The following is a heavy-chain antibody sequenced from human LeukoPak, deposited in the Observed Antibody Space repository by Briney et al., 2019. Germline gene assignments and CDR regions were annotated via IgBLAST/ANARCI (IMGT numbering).Heavy chain of an antibody. D-gene: IGHD6-13*01. CDR1: GFTFDDYA. J-gene: IGHJ4*02. CDR3: AKFAAAGAFDY. Sequence: PGRSLRLSCAASGFTFDDYAMHWVRQAPGRGLEWVSGISWNSGSIGYADSVKGRFTISRDNAKNSLYLQMNSLRAEDTALYYCAKFAAAGAFDYWGQGTLVTVPS. CDR2: ISWNSGSI. V-gene: IGHV3-9*01.